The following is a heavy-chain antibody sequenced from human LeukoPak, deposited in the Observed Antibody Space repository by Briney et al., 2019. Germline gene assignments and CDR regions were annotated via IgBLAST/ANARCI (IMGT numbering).Heavy chain of an antibody. D-gene: IGHD6-19*01. J-gene: IGHJ6*03. CDR3: ARGGGPFAAVGKRNVYYYYMDV. Sequence: SVKVSCKASGGTFSSYAISWVRQAPGQGLEWMGGIIPIFGTANYAQKFQGRVTITTDESTSTAYMELSSLRSEDTAVYYCARGGGPFAAVGKRNVYYYYMDVWAKGPRSPSP. CDR1: GGTFSSYA. V-gene: IGHV1-69*05. CDR2: IIPIFGTA.